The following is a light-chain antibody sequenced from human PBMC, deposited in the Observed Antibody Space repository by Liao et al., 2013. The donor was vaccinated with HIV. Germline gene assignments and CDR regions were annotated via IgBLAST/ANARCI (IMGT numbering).Light chain of an antibody. CDR2: YDR. CDR3: QAWDTRSGDVL. J-gene: IGLJ2*01. CDR1: NIGSKS. Sequence: SYVLTQPPSVSAAPGKTASITCGGDNIGSKSVQWYQQKPGQAPLLVIYYDRDRPSGIPERFSGSNSGTTATLTISRVEAGDEADYYCQAWDTRSGDVLFGGGTKLTVL. V-gene: IGLV3-21*01.